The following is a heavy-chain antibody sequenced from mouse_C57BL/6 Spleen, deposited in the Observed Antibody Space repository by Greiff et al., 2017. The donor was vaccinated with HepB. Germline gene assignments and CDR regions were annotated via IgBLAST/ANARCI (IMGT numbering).Heavy chain of an antibody. D-gene: IGHD1-1*01. CDR1: GYTFTSYW. CDR2: IYPGSGST. Sequence: VQLQQPGAELVKPGASVKMSCKASGYTFTSYWITWVKQRPGQGLEWIGDIYPGSGSTNYNEKFKSKATLTVDTSSSTAYMQLSSLTSEDSAVYYCARDYGSREGYFDVWGTGTTVTVSS. J-gene: IGHJ1*03. V-gene: IGHV1-55*01. CDR3: ARDYGSREGYFDV.